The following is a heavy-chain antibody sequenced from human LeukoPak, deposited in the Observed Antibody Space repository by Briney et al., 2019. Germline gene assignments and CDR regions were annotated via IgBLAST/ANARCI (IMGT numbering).Heavy chain of an antibody. CDR1: GGTFSSYA. Sequence: SVKVSCKASGGTFSSYAISWVRQAPGQGLEWMGGIIPIFGTANYAQKFQGRVTITTDESTSTAYMELSSLRSEDTAVYYCASWSYYDSSGYPLGYWGQGTLVTVSS. V-gene: IGHV1-69*05. D-gene: IGHD3-22*01. J-gene: IGHJ4*02. CDR2: IIPIFGTA. CDR3: ASWSYYDSSGYPLGY.